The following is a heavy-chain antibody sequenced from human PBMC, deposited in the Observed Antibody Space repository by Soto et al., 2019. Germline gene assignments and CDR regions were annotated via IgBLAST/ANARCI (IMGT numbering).Heavy chain of an antibody. CDR1: RASIYTYS. CDR3: ATIVGANDY. J-gene: IGHJ4*02. V-gene: IGHV4-4*07. Sequence: LSPTCTVSRASIYTYSWTWIRQPAGKGLQWIGHIYSSGSANYSPSLKSRVSMSVDSSKNQISLKLSSVTAADTAVYYCATIVGANDYWGQGALVTVSS. D-gene: IGHD1-26*01. CDR2: IYSSGSA.